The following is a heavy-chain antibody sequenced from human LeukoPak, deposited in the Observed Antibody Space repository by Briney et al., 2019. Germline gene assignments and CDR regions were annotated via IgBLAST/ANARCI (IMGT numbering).Heavy chain of an antibody. Sequence: ASVTVSCMASGYTFTGYYMHWVRQAPGHGLEWMGWINPNSGGTNYAQKFQGRVTMTRDTSISTAYMEMSRLRSDDTAVYYWARTVAGTLGDYWGQGTLVTVSS. D-gene: IGHD6-19*01. CDR3: ARTVAGTLGDY. V-gene: IGHV1-2*02. CDR1: GYTFTGYY. J-gene: IGHJ4*02. CDR2: INPNSGGT.